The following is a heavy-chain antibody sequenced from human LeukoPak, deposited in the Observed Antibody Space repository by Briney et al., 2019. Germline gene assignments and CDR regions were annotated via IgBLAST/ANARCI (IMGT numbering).Heavy chain of an antibody. CDR2: IYYSGST. CDR3: ARVPVLDFWSGYSTAFDY. CDR1: GGSISSHY. Sequence: SETLSLTCTVSGGSISSHYWSWIRQPPGKGLEWIGYIYYSGSTNYNPSLKSRVTISVDTSKNQFSLKLSSVAAADTAVYYCARVPVLDFWSGYSTAFDYWGQGTLVTVSS. V-gene: IGHV4-59*11. D-gene: IGHD3-3*01. J-gene: IGHJ4*02.